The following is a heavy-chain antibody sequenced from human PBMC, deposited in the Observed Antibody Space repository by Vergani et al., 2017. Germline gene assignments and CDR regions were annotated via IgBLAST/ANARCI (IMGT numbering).Heavy chain of an antibody. Sequence: EVQLEESGGGLVLPGRSLRLSCVASGFPSAGYAMHWVRQAPGKGLGWVSGISWNSNSIGYADSVKGRFPISRDNAKNSLYLQMNSLRAEDTALYYCAKDLGTSSGGSWFDPWGQGTLVTVSS. D-gene: IGHD6-6*01. V-gene: IGHV3-9*02. J-gene: IGHJ5*02. CDR2: ISWNSNSI. CDR3: AKDLGTSSGGSWFDP. CDR1: GFPSAGYA.